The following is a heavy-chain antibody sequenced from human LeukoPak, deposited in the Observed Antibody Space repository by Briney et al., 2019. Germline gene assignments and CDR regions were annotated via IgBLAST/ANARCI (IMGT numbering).Heavy chain of an antibody. V-gene: IGHV3-49*02. CDR3: TRDQTPYN. D-gene: IGHD1-14*01. Sequence: TWVRQAPGKGLEWVGFIRSKAYGGTTEYAASVKGIFTISRDDSKSIAYLQMNSLKTEDTAVYYCTRDQTPYNWGQGTLVTVSS. J-gene: IGHJ4*02. CDR2: IRSKAYGGTT.